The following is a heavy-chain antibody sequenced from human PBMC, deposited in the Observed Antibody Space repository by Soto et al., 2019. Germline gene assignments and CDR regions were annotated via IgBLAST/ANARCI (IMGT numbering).Heavy chain of an antibody. J-gene: IGHJ3*02. CDR3: ARDQRSGAYDYIWGSYRSGYAFDI. Sequence: GASVKVSCKASGYTYTSYGISWVRQAPGQGLEWMGWISAYNGNTNYAQKLQGRVAMTTDTSTSTAYMELRSLRSDDTAVYYCARDQRSGAYDYIWGSYRSGYAFDIWGQGTMVTVSS. V-gene: IGHV1-18*01. CDR1: GYTYTSYG. CDR2: ISAYNGNT. D-gene: IGHD3-16*02.